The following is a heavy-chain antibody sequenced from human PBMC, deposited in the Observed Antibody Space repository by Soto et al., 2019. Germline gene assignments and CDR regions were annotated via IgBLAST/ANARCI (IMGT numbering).Heavy chain of an antibody. CDR1: GGSISSYY. J-gene: IGHJ4*02. D-gene: IGHD5-18*01. CDR2: IYYSGST. CDR3: ARGGGYSYGYGSHDY. Sequence: SETLSLTCTVSGGSISSYYWSWIRQPPGKGLEWIGYIYYSGSTNYNPSLKSRVTISVDTSKNQFSLKLSSVTAADTAVYYCARGGGYSYGYGSHDYWGQGTLVTVSS. V-gene: IGHV4-59*01.